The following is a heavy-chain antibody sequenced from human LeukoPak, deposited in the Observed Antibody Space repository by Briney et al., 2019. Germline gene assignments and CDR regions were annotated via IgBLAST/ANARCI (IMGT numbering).Heavy chain of an antibody. Sequence: GGSLRLSCAASGLSFSSSAMSWVRQAPGKGLQWVSSITGSGDGTRYADSVKGRFTISRDNSKNTLYLQMNSLRAEDTAVYYCAKGGYSYDDYWGQGTLVTVSS. CDR2: ITGSGDGT. CDR1: GLSFSSSA. J-gene: IGHJ4*02. V-gene: IGHV3-23*01. CDR3: AKGGYSYDDY. D-gene: IGHD5-18*01.